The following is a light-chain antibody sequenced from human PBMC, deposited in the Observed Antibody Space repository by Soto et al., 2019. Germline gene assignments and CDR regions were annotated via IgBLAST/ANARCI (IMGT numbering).Light chain of an antibody. CDR2: DAS. Sequence: EIVLTQPPATLSFSPGERATLSCRASQSVSSYLAWYQQKPGQAPRLLIYDASNRATGIPARFSGSGSGTDFTLTISSLEPEDFAVYYCQQRSNWPRTFGQGTKVDIK. CDR3: QQRSNWPRT. V-gene: IGKV3-11*01. CDR1: QSVSSY. J-gene: IGKJ1*01.